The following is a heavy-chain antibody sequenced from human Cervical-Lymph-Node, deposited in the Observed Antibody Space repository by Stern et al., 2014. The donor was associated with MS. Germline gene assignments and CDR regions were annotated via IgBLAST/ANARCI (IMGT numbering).Heavy chain of an antibody. CDR1: GYSFTAYY. J-gene: IGHJ6*02. Sequence: QVHLVESGAEVKKPGASVKVSCKASGYSFTAYYMHWVRQAPGQGLEWMGWIDPNSGGTKSAQNFQGRVTMTRDTSISTFYMELSGLTSDDTAVFYCARERHSMDVWGQGTTVTVSS. CDR3: ARERHSMDV. V-gene: IGHV1-2*02. CDR2: IDPNSGGT.